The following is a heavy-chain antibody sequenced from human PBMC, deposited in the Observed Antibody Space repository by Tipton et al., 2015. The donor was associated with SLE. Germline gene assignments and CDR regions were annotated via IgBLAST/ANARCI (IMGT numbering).Heavy chain of an antibody. V-gene: IGHV4-38-2*02. CDR3: AGDYGGPDCFDP. Sequence: TLSLTFSVSGYSITNTYYWGWIRQTPGKGLEWIGSFAHSGSTYYNPSLKSRVTISVDTSKNQFSLKLNSVTAADTAVYYCAGDYGGPDCFDPWGLGALVTVSS. D-gene: IGHD4-23*01. J-gene: IGHJ5*02. CDR1: GYSITNTYY. CDR2: FAHSGST.